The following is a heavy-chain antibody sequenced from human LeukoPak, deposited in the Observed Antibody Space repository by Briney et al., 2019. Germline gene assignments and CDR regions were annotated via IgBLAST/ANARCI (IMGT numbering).Heavy chain of an antibody. D-gene: IGHD2-15*01. CDR3: ARSGEVVVAAVPYGMDV. CDR1: GVSISSYY. CDR2: IYYSGST. J-gene: IGHJ6*02. Sequence: PSETLSLTCTVSGVSISSYYWSWIRQPPGKGLEWIGYIYYSGSTNYNPSLKSRVTISVDTSKNQFSLKLSSVTAADTAVYYCARSGEVVVAAVPYGMDVWGQGTTVTVSS. V-gene: IGHV4-59*01.